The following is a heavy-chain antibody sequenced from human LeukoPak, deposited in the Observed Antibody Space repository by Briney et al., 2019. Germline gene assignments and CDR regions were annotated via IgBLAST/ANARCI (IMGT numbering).Heavy chain of an antibody. J-gene: IGHJ3*02. CDR1: GGTFSSYA. V-gene: IGHV1-18*01. CDR3: ARGGLQGGFDAFDI. CDR2: ISAYNGNT. D-gene: IGHD2-15*01. Sequence: ASVKVSCKASGGTFSSYAISWVRQAPGQGLEWMGWISAYNGNTNYAQKLQGRVTMTTDTSTSTAYMELRSLRSDDTAVYYCARGGLQGGFDAFDIWGQGTMVTVSS.